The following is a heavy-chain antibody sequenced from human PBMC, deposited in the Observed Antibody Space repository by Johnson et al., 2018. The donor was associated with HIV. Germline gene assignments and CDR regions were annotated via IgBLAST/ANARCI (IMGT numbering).Heavy chain of an antibody. CDR2: IRYDGSNK. CDR3: ARDRIVGADYDAFDI. CDR1: GFTFNSYA. V-gene: IGHV3-30*09. Sequence: QVQLVESGGGLVQPGGSLRLSCGASGFTFNSYAIHWVRQAPGKGLEWVGVIRYDGSNKYYADSVKGRFAISRDNSKNTLYLQMNSLRAEDTAVYHCARDRIVGADYDAFDIWGQGTMVTVSS. J-gene: IGHJ3*02. D-gene: IGHD1-26*01.